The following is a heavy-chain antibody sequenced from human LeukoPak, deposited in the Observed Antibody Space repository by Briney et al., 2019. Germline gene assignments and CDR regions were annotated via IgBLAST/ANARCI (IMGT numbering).Heavy chain of an antibody. J-gene: IGHJ4*02. Sequence: PSETLSLTCTVSGGSISSYYWSWIRQPPGKGLEWIGEINHSGSTNYNPSLKSRVTISVDTSKNQFSPKLSSVTAADTAVYYCARARVVVVAATYFDYWGQGTLVTVSS. V-gene: IGHV4-34*01. CDR3: ARARVVVVAATYFDY. CDR1: GGSISSYY. D-gene: IGHD2-15*01. CDR2: INHSGST.